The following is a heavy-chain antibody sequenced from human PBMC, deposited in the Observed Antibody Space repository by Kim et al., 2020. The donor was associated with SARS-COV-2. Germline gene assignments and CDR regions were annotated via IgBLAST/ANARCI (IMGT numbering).Heavy chain of an antibody. V-gene: IGHV4-59*13. D-gene: IGHD4-17*01. CDR3: ARSDYRGAFDI. Sequence: SETLSLTCTVSGGSISSYYWSWIRQPPGKGLEWIGYIYYSGSTNYNPSLKSRVTISVDTSKNQFSLKLSSVTAADTAVYYCARSDYRGAFDIWGQGTMVTVSS. CDR1: GGSISSYY. J-gene: IGHJ3*02. CDR2: IYYSGST.